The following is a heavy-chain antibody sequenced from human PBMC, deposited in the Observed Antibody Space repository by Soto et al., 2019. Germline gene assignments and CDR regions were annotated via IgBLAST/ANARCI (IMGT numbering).Heavy chain of an antibody. D-gene: IGHD1-7*01. CDR1: GGTFSSYA. CDR3: ARVLKAPPAPDHPKLLTWFAP. CDR2: ISAYNGNT. Sequence: ASVKVSCKASGGTFSSYAISWVRQAPGQGLEWMGWISAYNGNTNYAQKLQGRVTMTTDTSTSTAYMELRSLRSDDTAVYYCARVLKAPPAPDHPKLLTWFAPWGQGTLVTVS. V-gene: IGHV1-18*01. J-gene: IGHJ5*02.